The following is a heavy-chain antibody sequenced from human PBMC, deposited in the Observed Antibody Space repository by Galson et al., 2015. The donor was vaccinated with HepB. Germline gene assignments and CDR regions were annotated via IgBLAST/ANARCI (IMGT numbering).Heavy chain of an antibody. Sequence: SLRLSCAASGFTFSMYWMSWVRQAPGKGLEWVANIHQDGSQKYYVDSVKGRFTISRDNARNSLYLQMNSLRAEDTAVYYCARAVDSGDMFVDAFDIWGQGTMVTVSS. D-gene: IGHD4-17*01. CDR2: IHQDGSQK. V-gene: IGHV3-7*03. CDR1: GFTFSMYW. J-gene: IGHJ3*02. CDR3: ARAVDSGDMFVDAFDI.